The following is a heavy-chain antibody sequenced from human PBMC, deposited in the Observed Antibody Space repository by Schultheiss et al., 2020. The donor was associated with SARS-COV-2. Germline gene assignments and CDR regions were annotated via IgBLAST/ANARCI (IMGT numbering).Heavy chain of an antibody. V-gene: IGHV3-21*01. Sequence: GGSLRLSCAASGFTFSSYGMHWVCQAPGKGLEWVSSISSSSSYIYYADSVKGRFTISRDNAKNSLYLQMNSLRAEDTAVYYCASEGCSGGSCYSGYWGQGTLVTVSS. CDR1: GFTFSSYG. J-gene: IGHJ4*02. CDR2: ISSSSSYI. D-gene: IGHD2-15*01. CDR3: ASEGCSGGSCYSGY.